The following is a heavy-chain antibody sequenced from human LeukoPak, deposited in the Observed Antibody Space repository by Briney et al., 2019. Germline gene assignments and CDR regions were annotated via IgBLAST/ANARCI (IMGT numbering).Heavy chain of an antibody. J-gene: IGHJ4*02. CDR1: GYSITSGYD. V-gene: IGHV4-38-2*02. Sequence: SETLSLTCTVSGYSITSGYDWGWIRQPPGKGLEWIASIYYRRTTYYNPSLKSRVTMSVDTSKNQFSLKLSSVTAADTAVYYCARGDYDILTGYRIPFDYWGQGTLVTVSS. CDR2: IYYRRTT. CDR3: ARGDYDILTGYRIPFDY. D-gene: IGHD3-9*01.